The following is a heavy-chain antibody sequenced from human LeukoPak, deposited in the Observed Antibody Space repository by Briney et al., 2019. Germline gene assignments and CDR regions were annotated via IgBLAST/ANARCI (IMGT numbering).Heavy chain of an antibody. J-gene: IGHJ4*02. CDR3: ARGPLYYGTYYFDY. D-gene: IGHD3-22*01. CDR2: INHSGST. V-gene: IGHV4-30-2*01. CDR1: GGSISSGGYY. Sequence: SQTLSLTCAVSGGSISSGGYYWSWIRQPPGKGLEWIGEINHSGSTNYNPSLKSRVTISVDTSKNQFSLKLSSVTAADTAVYYCARGPLYYGTYYFDYWGQGTLVTVSS.